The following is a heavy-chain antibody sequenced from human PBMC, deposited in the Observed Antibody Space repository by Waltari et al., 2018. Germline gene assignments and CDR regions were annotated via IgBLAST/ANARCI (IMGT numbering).Heavy chain of an antibody. Sequence: EVQLLESGGGLIQPGGSLRLSCAASGFTVSSYVMSWVRQAPGKGLEWVSAISGSGGTTYYADSGKGRFTISRDNSKNTVYLQMNSLRAEDTAVYYCAKDRTGPYSITALDSWGQGTLVTVSS. J-gene: IGHJ4*02. V-gene: IGHV3-23*01. CDR2: ISGSGGTT. CDR3: AKDRTGPYSITALDS. CDR1: GFTVSSYV. D-gene: IGHD4-4*01.